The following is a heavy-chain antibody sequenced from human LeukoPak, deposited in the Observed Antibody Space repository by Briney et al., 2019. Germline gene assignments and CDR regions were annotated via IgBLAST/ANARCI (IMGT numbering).Heavy chain of an antibody. D-gene: IGHD3-3*01. CDR2: ISWNSGSI. J-gene: IGHJ4*02. CDR3: AKDTIFGVVTSPDSYFDY. Sequence: SGGSLRLSCAASGFTLDDYAMHWVRQAPGKGLEWVSGISWNSGSIGYADSVKGRFTISRDNAKNSLYLQMNSLRAEDTALYYCAKDTIFGVVTSPDSYFDYWGQGTLVTVSS. V-gene: IGHV3-9*01. CDR1: GFTLDDYA.